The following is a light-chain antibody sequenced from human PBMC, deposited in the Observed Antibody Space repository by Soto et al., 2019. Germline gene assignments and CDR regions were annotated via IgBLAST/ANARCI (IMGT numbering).Light chain of an antibody. CDR3: QQYLSYPIT. Sequence: DIQMTQSPSTLSASVGDRVTITCRASQSISSWLDWYQQKPGKAPKSLIYKASSLESGVPSRFSGSGSGTEFTLTISSLQPYDFATYYCQQYLSYPITFGQGTRLEIK. CDR1: QSISSW. V-gene: IGKV1-5*03. J-gene: IGKJ5*01. CDR2: KAS.